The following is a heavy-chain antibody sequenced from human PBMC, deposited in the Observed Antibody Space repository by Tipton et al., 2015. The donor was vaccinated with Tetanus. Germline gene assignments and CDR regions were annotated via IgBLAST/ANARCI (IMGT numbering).Heavy chain of an antibody. J-gene: IGHJ4*02. CDR3: ARAAGFLGLTHDF. V-gene: IGHV4-61*08. D-gene: IGHD2/OR15-2a*01. CDR2: ISSSGST. Sequence: VKPSETLSLTCSVSGGSLRSGDHYWSWIRQPPGKGLEWLAYISSSGSTNSNYSLKSRITMSRDASKNQFSLKLASVTAADTAVYYCARAAGFLGLTHDFWGRGTLVSVSS. CDR1: GGSLRSGDHY.